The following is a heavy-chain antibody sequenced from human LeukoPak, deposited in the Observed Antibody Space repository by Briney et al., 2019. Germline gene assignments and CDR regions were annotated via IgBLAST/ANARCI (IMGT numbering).Heavy chain of an antibody. D-gene: IGHD5-18*01. CDR3: AKDRIQLWTEDAFDI. Sequence: GGSLRLSCAASGFTFSSYWMSWVRQAPGKGLEWVSAISGSGGSTYYADSVKGRFTISRDNSKNTLYLQMNSLRAEDTAVYYCAKDRIQLWTEDAFDIWGQGTMVTVSS. CDR2: ISGSGGST. CDR1: GFTFSSYW. V-gene: IGHV3-23*01. J-gene: IGHJ3*02.